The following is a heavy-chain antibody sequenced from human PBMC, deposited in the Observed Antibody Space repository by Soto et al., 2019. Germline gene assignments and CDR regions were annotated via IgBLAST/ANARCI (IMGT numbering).Heavy chain of an antibody. Sequence: PSETLSLTCAVYGGSFSGYYWSWIRQPPGKGLEWIGEINHSGSTNYNPSLKSRVTISVDTSKNQFSLKLSSVTAADTAVYYCARATAMSSYNWFDPWGQGTLVTVSS. V-gene: IGHV4-34*01. CDR3: ARATAMSSYNWFDP. D-gene: IGHD5-18*01. CDR1: GGSFSGYY. J-gene: IGHJ5*02. CDR2: INHSGST.